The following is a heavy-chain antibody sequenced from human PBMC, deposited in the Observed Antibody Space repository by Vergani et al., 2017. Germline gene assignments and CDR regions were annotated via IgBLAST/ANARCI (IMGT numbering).Heavy chain of an antibody. D-gene: IGHD2-21*01. CDR3: ASGNCGVNCPKYNWLAP. J-gene: IGHJ5*02. V-gene: IGHV4-4*07. Sequence: QVHLQESGPGVVKPSDTLSLTCTVSGGSMSDFDWTWIRQPAGRGLEWIGRIYPNGNGNYNESLRSRLTMSIDTSRSQFSLSLSSVTAAYTAVYYCASGNCGVNCPKYNWLAPWGRGILVTVSS. CDR2: IYPNGNG. CDR1: GGSMSDFD.